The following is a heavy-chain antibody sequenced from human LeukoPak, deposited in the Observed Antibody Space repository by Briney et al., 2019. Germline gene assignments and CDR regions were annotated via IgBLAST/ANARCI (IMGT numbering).Heavy chain of an antibody. V-gene: IGHV4-39*07. J-gene: IGHJ4*02. CDR1: GGSISSGSYY. CDR3: ASDPNIAAAGLKHFDY. CDR2: IYYSGST. Sequence: SETLSLTCTVSGGSISSGSYYWGWIRQPPGKGLEWIGSIYYSGSTYYNPSLKSRVTISVDTSKNQFSLKLSSVTAADTAVYYCASDPNIAAAGLKHFDYWGQGTLVTVSS. D-gene: IGHD6-13*01.